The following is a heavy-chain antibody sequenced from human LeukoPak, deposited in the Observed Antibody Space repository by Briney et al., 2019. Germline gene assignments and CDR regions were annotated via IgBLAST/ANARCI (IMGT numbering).Heavy chain of an antibody. J-gene: IGHJ5*02. V-gene: IGHV3-74*01. CDR2: INSDGSNT. CDR3: AAAVAGT. CDR1: GFTFSSYW. Sequence: SGGSLRLSCAASGFTFSSYWMHWVRQAPGKGLVWVSRINSDGSNTNYADSMKGRFTISRDNAKNTLYLQMNSLRADDTAVYYCAAAVAGTWGQGTLVTVSS. D-gene: IGHD6-19*01.